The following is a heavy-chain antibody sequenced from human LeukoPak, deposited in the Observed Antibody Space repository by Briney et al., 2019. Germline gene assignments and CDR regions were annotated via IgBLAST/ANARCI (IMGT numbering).Heavy chain of an antibody. CDR1: GYSFATYW. CDR2: IYPGDSDT. J-gene: IGHJ6*02. Sequence: RPGESLKISCKGSGYSFATYWIGWVRQMSGKGLEWMAIIYPGDSDTRYSPSFQGQVTISADKSTSTAYLQWSSLKASDTAMYYCARQGKRDYYYAMDVWGQGTTVTVSS. CDR3: ARQGKRDYYYAMDV. V-gene: IGHV5-51*01.